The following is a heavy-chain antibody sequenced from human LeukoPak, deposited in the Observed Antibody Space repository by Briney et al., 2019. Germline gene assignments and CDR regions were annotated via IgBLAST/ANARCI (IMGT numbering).Heavy chain of an antibody. CDR1: GFTFSNYA. V-gene: IGHV3-23*01. CDR2: ISDNADGT. J-gene: IGHJ4*02. CDR3: ARLTLAY. D-gene: IGHD2-21*02. Sequence: GGSLRLSCTASGFTFSNYAMSWVRQAPGKGLEWVSTISDNADGTYYADSVKGRFTISRDNSKTTVYLQMHGLRAEDTAVYYCARLTLAYWGQGTLVSVSS.